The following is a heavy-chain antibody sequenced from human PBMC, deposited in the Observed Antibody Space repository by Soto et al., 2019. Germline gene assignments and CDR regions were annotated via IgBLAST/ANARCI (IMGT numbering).Heavy chain of an antibody. CDR3: ARGHGILYYGMDV. V-gene: IGHV1-46*01. J-gene: IGHJ6*02. CDR2: INPSGGST. Sequence: ASVKVSCKASGYTFTSYGISWVRQAPGQGLEWMGIINPSGGSTSYAQKFQGRVTMTRDTSTSTVYMELSSLRSEDTAVYYCARGHGILYYGMDVWGQGTTVTVSS. CDR1: GYTFTSYG.